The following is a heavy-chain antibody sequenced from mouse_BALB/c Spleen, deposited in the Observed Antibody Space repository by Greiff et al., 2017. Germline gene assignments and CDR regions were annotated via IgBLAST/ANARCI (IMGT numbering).Heavy chain of an antibody. D-gene: IGHD1-2*01. J-gene: IGHJ4*01. CDR1: GISITTGNYR. CDR3: ARDHYYGYGAMDY. V-gene: IGHV3-5*02. CDR2: IYYSGTI. Sequence: EVQVVESGPGLVKPSQTVSLTCTVTGISITTGNYRWSWLRQFPGNKLEWIGYIYYSGTITYNPSLTSRTTITRNTSKNQFFLEMNSLTAEDTATYYCARDHYYGYGAMDYWGQGTSVTVSS.